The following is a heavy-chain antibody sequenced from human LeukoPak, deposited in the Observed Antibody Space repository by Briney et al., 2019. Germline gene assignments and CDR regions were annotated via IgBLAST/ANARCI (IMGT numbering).Heavy chain of an antibody. CDR2: IKLDGSEK. D-gene: IGHD1-26*01. V-gene: IGHV3-7*01. CDR1: GFTFSSYW. J-gene: IGHJ4*02. CDR3: ARDDARWEVPFDY. Sequence: GGSLRLSCVVSGFTFSSYWMNWVRQAPGKGLEWVASIKLDGSEKKYVDSVKGRFTISRDNAKNSLYLQMNSLRAEDTALYYCARDDARWEVPFDYWGQGSLVTVSS.